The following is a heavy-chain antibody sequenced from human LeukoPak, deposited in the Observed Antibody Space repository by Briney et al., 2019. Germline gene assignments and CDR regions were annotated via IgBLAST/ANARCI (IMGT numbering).Heavy chain of an antibody. CDR2: IYFSGTT. J-gene: IGHJ4*02. Sequence: SETLSLTCTVSGGSISNNYWSWLRQPPGKGLEWIGYIYFSGTTNINPSLKSRVTISVNTSKNQFSLKLSSVTAADTAVYYCAGGTIAAAGTHWGQGTLVTVSS. CDR1: GGSISNNY. CDR3: AGGTIAAAGTH. D-gene: IGHD6-13*01. V-gene: IGHV4-59*01.